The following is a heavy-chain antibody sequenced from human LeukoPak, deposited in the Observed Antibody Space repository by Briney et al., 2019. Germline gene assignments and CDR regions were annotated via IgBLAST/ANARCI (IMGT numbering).Heavy chain of an antibody. D-gene: IGHD3-22*01. CDR2: IIPILGIE. J-gene: IGHJ5*02. CDR1: GGTFSSYI. CDR3: AREYYYDSSGYTLWFDP. Sequence: GASVKVSCKASGGTFSSYIISGVRQAPGQGREWMGRIIPILGIENFAHKFQGRVTITTDKSSSTAYMELSSLRSEDTAVYYCAREYYYDSSGYTLWFDPWGQGTLVTVSS. V-gene: IGHV1-69*02.